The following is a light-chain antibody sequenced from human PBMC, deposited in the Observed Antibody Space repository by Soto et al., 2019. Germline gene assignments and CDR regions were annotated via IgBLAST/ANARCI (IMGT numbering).Light chain of an antibody. CDR1: QTISNT. J-gene: IGKJ4*01. Sequence: EVVMTQSPATLSVSPGDKVSLSCRANQTISNTLAWYQQKPGQAPRLLIYAASTRATGVSARFSGSGSGTEFTPTISGLQSEDFTIYYCQYYNNWLATFGGGTKVEIK. CDR2: AAS. V-gene: IGKV3-15*01. CDR3: QYYNNWLAT.